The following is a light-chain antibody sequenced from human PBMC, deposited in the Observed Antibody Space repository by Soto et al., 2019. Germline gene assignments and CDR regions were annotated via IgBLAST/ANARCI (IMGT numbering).Light chain of an antibody. Sequence: QSVLTQPPSASGSPGQSVTISCTGTSSVVGGYNYVSWYQQHPGRAPKLMISEVSKRPSGVPDRFSASKSGNTASLTVSGLQAEDEADYYCSSYAASNNFVFGTGTKVTVL. CDR3: SSYAASNNFV. CDR2: EVS. V-gene: IGLV2-8*01. CDR1: SSVVGGYNY. J-gene: IGLJ1*01.